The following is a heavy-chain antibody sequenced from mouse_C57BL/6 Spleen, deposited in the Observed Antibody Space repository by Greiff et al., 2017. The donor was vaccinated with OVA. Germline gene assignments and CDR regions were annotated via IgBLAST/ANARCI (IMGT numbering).Heavy chain of an antibody. CDR3: ARWDIVTSHWDDYTMDY. V-gene: IGHV1-39*01. Sequence: EVQLQQSGPELVKPGASVKISCKASGYSFTDYHMSWVKQSNGKSLEWIGVIHPNYGTPSYNQQFKGKATLTVDQYYSSAYMQLNSLTYEYSAVYYCARWDIVTSHWDDYTMDYCGQGTSVTVSS. D-gene: IGHD2-5*01. CDR2: IHPNYGTP. J-gene: IGHJ4*01. CDR1: GYSFTDYH.